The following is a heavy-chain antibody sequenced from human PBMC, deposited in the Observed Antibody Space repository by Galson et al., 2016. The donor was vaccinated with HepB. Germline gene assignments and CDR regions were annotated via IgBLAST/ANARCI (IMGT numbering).Heavy chain of an antibody. V-gene: IGHV3-11*04. J-gene: IGHJ4*02. CDR2: TSHSGTTI. CDR1: GFTFSDSS. Sequence: SLRLSCAASGFTFSDSSMTWIRQAPGKGLEWVSFTSHSGTTIHYADSVRGRFTISRDNAKNSLYLHLTGLTDEVTAVYYCAKLAAGLRVPFDHWGQGSLVIVSS. D-gene: IGHD2-21*02. CDR3: AKLAAGLRVPFDH.